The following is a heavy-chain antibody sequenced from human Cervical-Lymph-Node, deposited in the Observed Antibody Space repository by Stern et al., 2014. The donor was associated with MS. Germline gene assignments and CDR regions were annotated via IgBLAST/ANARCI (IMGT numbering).Heavy chain of an antibody. J-gene: IGHJ4*02. CDR2: IYSSGST. Sequence: QLQLQESGPGLVNPSETLSLPCTVSGGSVNSGSYFWSWIRQPPGKGLEWIGYIYSSGSTSYNPSLKSRVTISADTSKNQFSLKLTSVTAADTAVYYCARMGDYFDHWGQGTLVTVSS. CDR1: GGSVNSGSYF. CDR3: ARMGDYFDH. D-gene: IGHD3-16*01. V-gene: IGHV4-61*01.